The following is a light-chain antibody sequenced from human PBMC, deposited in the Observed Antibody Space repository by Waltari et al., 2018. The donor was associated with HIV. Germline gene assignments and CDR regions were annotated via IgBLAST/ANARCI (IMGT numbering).Light chain of an antibody. J-gene: IGLJ2*01. Sequence: QSVLTQPPSASGTPGQRVTISCSGSSSNIGRAAVNWYQQFPGTAPKVLIYSNDQRPSGVPDRFSGSKSGTSASLAINGLQSEDEADYYCVVWDARLNGLVFGGGTKLTVL. CDR1: SSNIGRAA. CDR2: SND. V-gene: IGLV1-44*01. CDR3: VVWDARLNGLV.